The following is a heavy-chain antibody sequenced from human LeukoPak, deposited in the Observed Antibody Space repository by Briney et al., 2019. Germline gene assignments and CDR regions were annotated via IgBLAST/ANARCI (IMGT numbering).Heavy chain of an antibody. CDR2: INPSAGST. CDR1: GYTFTSYY. CDR3: ARDYCGGDCPLLDY. Sequence: ASVKVSCKAFGYTFTSYYLHWVRQAPGQGLEWMGIINPSAGSTSYVQKFQGRVTMTRDTSTSTVYMELSSLRSEDTAVYYCARDYCGGDCPLLDYWGQGTPVTVSS. D-gene: IGHD2-21*02. J-gene: IGHJ4*02. V-gene: IGHV1-46*01.